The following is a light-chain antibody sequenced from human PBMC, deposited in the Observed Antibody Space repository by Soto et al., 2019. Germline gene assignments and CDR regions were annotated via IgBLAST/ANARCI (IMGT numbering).Light chain of an antibody. CDR2: DTS. J-gene: IGLJ3*02. Sequence: QTVVTQEPSLTVSPGGTVTLTCGSSTGAVSRGHSPYWFQQKPGQAPRTLIYDTSKKHSWTAARFSGSLLGGKAALTLSGAQPEDEAEYYCLLSYSAAWVFGGGTKLTVL. CDR1: TGAVSRGHS. CDR3: LLSYSAAWV. V-gene: IGLV7-46*01.